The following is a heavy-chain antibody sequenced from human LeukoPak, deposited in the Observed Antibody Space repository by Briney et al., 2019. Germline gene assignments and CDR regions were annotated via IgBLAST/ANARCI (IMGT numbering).Heavy chain of an antibody. CDR2: VSDSGGT. V-gene: IGHV4-59*08. D-gene: IGHD6-19*01. J-gene: IGHJ4*02. CDR3: ARRASGWVGELDY. CDR1: GGSISSYY. Sequence: SETLSLTCTVSGGSISSYYWSWIRQPPGRGLEWIGYVSDSGGTSYNPSLKSRVTLSVDTSKNQFFLNLNSVTAADTAVYYCARRASGWVGELDYWGQGTLVTVSS.